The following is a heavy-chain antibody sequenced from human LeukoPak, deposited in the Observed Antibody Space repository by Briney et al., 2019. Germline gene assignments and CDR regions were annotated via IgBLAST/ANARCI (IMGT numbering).Heavy chain of an antibody. Sequence: SGGSLRLSCAASGFIFSDYYMSWMRQAPGQGLEWVSYISTSGSTIYHADSVKGRFTISRDNAKNSLYLQMNSLRAEDTAVYYCAREHCSTTSCYFDYWGQGSLVTVSS. D-gene: IGHD2-2*01. V-gene: IGHV3-11*01. CDR1: GFIFSDYY. J-gene: IGHJ4*02. CDR3: AREHCSTTSCYFDY. CDR2: ISTSGSTI.